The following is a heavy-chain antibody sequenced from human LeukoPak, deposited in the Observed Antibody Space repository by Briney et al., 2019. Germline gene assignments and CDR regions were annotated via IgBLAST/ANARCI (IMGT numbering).Heavy chain of an antibody. CDR1: GGTFSSYA. Sequence: SVKVSCKASGGTFSSYAISWVRQAPGQGLEWMGGIIPIFGTANYAQKFQGRVTITADESTSTAYMELSSLGSEDTAVYYCARRPYSSSWPDYWGQGTLATVSS. CDR3: ARRPYSSSWPDY. CDR2: IIPIFGTA. J-gene: IGHJ4*02. D-gene: IGHD6-13*01. V-gene: IGHV1-69*13.